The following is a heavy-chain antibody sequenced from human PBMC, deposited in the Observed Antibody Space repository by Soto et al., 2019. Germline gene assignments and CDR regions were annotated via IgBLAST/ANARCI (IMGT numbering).Heavy chain of an antibody. CDR2: TNSDGTDS. V-gene: IGHV3-43D*04. J-gene: IGHJ4*02. CDR3: AQSLYYYDSSPLGH. D-gene: IGHD3-22*01. CDR1: GFDFEDYA. Sequence: VQLVESGGIGVQTGGSLRLSCAAAGFDFEDYAMHWVRQVPGKGLEWVSLTNSDGTDSYYVDSVKGRFTISRDNAKTTLYLQMDRLRPEDTALYFCAQSLYYYDSSPLGHWGQGTLVTVSS.